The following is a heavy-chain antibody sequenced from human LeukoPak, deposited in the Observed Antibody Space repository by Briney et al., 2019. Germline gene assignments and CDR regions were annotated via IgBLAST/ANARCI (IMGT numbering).Heavy chain of an antibody. CDR3: AREYYDSSGPLAGYYYYMDV. CDR2: IYSGGST. D-gene: IGHD3-22*01. V-gene: IGHV3-53*01. Sequence: GGSLRLSCAASGFTFSSYWMSWVRQAPGKGLEWVSVIYSGGSTYYADSVKGRFTISRDNSKNTLYLQMNSLRAEDTAVYYCAREYYDSSGPLAGYYYYMDVWGKGTTVTISS. CDR1: GFTFSSYW. J-gene: IGHJ6*03.